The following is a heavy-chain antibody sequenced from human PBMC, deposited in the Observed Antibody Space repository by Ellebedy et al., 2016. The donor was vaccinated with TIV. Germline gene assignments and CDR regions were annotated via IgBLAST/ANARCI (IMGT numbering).Heavy chain of an antibody. CDR2: ISWNSGSI. D-gene: IGHD1-7*01. Sequence: SLKISCAASGFTFDDYAMHWVRQAPGKGLEWVSGISWNSGSIVYADSVKGRFTISRDNAKNSLYLQMNSLRAEDTALYYCAKENLYRGTTAHFDYWGQGTLVTVSS. CDR3: AKENLYRGTTAHFDY. CDR1: GFTFDDYA. J-gene: IGHJ4*02. V-gene: IGHV3-9*01.